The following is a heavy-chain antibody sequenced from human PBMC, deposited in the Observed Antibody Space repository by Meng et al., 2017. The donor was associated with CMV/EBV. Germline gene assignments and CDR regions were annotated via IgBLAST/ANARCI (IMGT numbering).Heavy chain of an antibody. CDR3: ARDSSGKNSGSYSY. CDR2: ISSRSSYI. Sequence: EVQLVGSGGGLVKPGGSLRLVCGASGFTFSSYSMNWVRQAPGKGLEWVSSISSRSSYIYYADSVKGRFTISRDNAKNSLYLQMNSLRAEDTAVYYCARDSSGKNSGSYSYWGQGTLVTVS. D-gene: IGHD1-26*01. CDR1: GFTFSSYS. J-gene: IGHJ4*02. V-gene: IGHV3-21*01.